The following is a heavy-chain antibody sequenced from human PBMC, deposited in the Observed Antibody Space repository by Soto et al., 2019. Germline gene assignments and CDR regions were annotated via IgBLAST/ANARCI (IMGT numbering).Heavy chain of an antibody. D-gene: IGHD1-1*01. CDR3: ARAVLTTGTNRGDWFDP. J-gene: IGHJ5*02. CDR2: INPYDGYT. V-gene: IGHV1-18*01. Sequence: QVQLVQSGPEVKKPGASVKVSCKASGYTFPNYGINWVRQAPGQGLEWMGWINPYDGYTNYAQKFQGRVTMTTETSTTTAYMELKTLRADDTAVYYCARAVLTTGTNRGDWFDPWGQGTLVTVSS. CDR1: GYTFPNYG.